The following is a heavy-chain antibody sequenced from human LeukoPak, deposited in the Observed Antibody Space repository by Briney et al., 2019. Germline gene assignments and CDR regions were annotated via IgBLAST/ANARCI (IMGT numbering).Heavy chain of an antibody. J-gene: IGHJ3*01. CDR2: IRNYGSDK. V-gene: IGHV3-30*02. CDR3: AKDTYYDILTGDDYAFDV. CDR1: GFTFSSYA. Sequence: RGSLRLSCAASGFTFSSYAMSWVRQAPGKGLEWVAFIRNYGSDKNYADSVKGRFTISRDNSKNTLFLQMNSLKTEDTAVYFCAKDTYYDILTGDDYAFDVWGQGTMVTVSS. D-gene: IGHD3-9*01.